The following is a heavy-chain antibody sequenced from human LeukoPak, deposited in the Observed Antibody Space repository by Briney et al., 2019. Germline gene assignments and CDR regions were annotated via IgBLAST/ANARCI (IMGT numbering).Heavy chain of an antibody. CDR3: ARGYDFWSGYYYYYYYGMDV. Sequence: PGGSLRLSCAASGFTFSSYGMHWVRQAPGKGLVWVSRINSDGSSTSYADSVKGRFTISRDNAKNTLYLQMNSLRAEDTAVYYCARGYDFWSGYYYYYYYGMDVWGQGTTVTVSS. V-gene: IGHV3-74*01. CDR2: INSDGSST. CDR1: GFTFSSYG. D-gene: IGHD3-3*01. J-gene: IGHJ6*02.